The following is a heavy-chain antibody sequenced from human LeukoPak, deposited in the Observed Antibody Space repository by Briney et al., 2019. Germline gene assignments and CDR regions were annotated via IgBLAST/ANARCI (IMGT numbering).Heavy chain of an antibody. J-gene: IGHJ4*02. V-gene: IGHV3-48*01. CDR3: VRDKDWGFDS. CDR1: GFTFTSYT. Sequence: GGSLRLSCAASGFTFTSYTMNWVRQAPGKGLEWVSHIGTGTSTVGYADSIKGRFTISRDNAKNSVDLQMSSLRVDDSADYYCVRDKDWGFDSWGQGTLVTVSS. CDR2: IGTGTSTV. D-gene: IGHD7-27*01.